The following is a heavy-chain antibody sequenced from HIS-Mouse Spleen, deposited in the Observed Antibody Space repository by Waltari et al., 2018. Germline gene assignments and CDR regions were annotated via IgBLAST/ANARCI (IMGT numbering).Heavy chain of an antibody. V-gene: IGHV4-4*07. CDR2: IYTSGST. J-gene: IGHJ4*02. CDR1: GGPISSSY. CDR3: ARYCSGGSCYGGSFDY. D-gene: IGHD2-15*01. Sequence: QVQLQESGPGLGKPSETLSLTGTVPGGPISSSYWRWIRQPAGKGLEWIGRIYTSGSTNYNPSLKSRVTMSVDTSKNQFSLKLSSVTAADTAVYYCARYCSGGSCYGGSFDYWGQGTLVTVSS.